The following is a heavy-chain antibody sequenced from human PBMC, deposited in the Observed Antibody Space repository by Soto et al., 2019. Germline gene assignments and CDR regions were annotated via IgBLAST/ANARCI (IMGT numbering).Heavy chain of an antibody. Sequence: GGSLRLSCSASGYTISDYNMHWVRQAPGQGLEWVALISYDGSNQYYADSVKVRFTISRDSSKSQLSLKLSSVTAADTAVYYCARETVPGYIHHTWFDPWGQGTLVTVSS. J-gene: IGHJ5*02. D-gene: IGHD3-16*02. V-gene: IGHV3-30*03. CDR1: GYTISDYN. CDR3: ARETVPGYIHHTWFDP. CDR2: ISYDGSNQ.